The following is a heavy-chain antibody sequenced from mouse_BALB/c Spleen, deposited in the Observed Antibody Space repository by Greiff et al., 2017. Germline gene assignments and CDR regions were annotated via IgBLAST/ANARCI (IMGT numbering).Heavy chain of an antibody. J-gene: IGHJ4*01. V-gene: IGHV1S56*01. CDR3: ATSYYGYGMDY. CDR1: GYTFTSYY. Sequence: QVQLQQSGPELVKPGASVRISCKASGYTFTSYYIHWVKQRPGQGLEWIGWIYPGNVNTKYNEKFKGKATLTADKSSSTAYMQLSSLTSEDSAVYFCATSYYGYGMDYWGQGTSVTVSS. D-gene: IGHD1-2*01. CDR2: IYPGNVNT.